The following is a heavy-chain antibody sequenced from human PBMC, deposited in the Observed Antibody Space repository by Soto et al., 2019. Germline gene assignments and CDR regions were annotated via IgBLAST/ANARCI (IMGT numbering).Heavy chain of an antibody. J-gene: IGHJ4*02. Sequence: EVQLVESGGGLVQPGGSLRLSSAASGFTFSSYSMSWVRQAPGKGLEWVSYISSTSNTIYYAASVKGRFTISRDNAKNSLYLHMNSRSAEDTAVYYCARDRGCSGGICYRDLGYWGQGTLVTVSS. V-gene: IGHV3-48*01. CDR3: ARDRGCSGGICYRDLGY. D-gene: IGHD2-15*01. CDR2: ISSTSNTI. CDR1: GFTFSSYS.